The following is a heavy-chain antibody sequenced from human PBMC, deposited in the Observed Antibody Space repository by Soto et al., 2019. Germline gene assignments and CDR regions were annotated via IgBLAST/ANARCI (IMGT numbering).Heavy chain of an antibody. CDR3: ARDNPRSSGWDV. V-gene: IGHV3-48*02. CDR1: GFTLSSYS. J-gene: IGHJ6*02. CDR2: ISSSSSTI. Sequence: EVQLVESGGGLVQPGGSLRLSCEASGFTLSSYSMNWARQAQGQGLEWVSYISSSSSTIYYADSVKGRFTISRDNAKNSLYLQMNSLRDEDTAVYYCARDNPRSSGWDVWGQGTTVTVSS.